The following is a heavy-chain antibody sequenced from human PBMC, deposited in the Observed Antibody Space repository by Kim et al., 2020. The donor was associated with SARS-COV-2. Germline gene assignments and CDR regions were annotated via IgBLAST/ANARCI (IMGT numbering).Heavy chain of an antibody. V-gene: IGHV3-21*01. CDR2: ISSSSSYI. CDR3: ARDVRYYYDSSGPDAFDI. CDR1: GFTFSSYS. J-gene: IGHJ3*02. D-gene: IGHD3-22*01. Sequence: GGSLRLSCAASGFTFSSYSMNWVRQAPGKGLEWVSSISSSSSYIYYADSVKGRFTISRDNAKNSLYLQMNSLRAEDTAVYYCARDVRYYYDSSGPDAFDIWGQGTMVTVSS.